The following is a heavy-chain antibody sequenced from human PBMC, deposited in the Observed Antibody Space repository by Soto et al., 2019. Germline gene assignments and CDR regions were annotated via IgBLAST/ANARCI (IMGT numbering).Heavy chain of an antibody. V-gene: IGHV1-2*02. Sequence: ASVKVSCKASGYTFTDYYIHWVRQAPGQGLQWMGSINPNSGGTNFAQKFQGRVTMTRDSSISTAYMELSRLKSDDTAIYYCARLLKVRGVIDYWGQGTLVTVSS. J-gene: IGHJ4*02. CDR1: GYTFTDYY. D-gene: IGHD3-10*01. CDR3: ARLLKVRGVIDY. CDR2: INPNSGGT.